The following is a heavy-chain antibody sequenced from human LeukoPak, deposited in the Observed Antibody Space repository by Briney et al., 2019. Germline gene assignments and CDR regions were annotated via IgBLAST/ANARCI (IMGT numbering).Heavy chain of an antibody. J-gene: IGHJ4*02. CDR3: ARYYCPNGVCSGFDH. Sequence: PGGSLRLSCAASGFPFSSYAMSWVRQAPGQGLEWVSSISDTTYYADSVKGRFTISRDNSKNTLYLQMNSLTTEDTAVYFCARYYCPNGVCSGFDHWGQGTLVTVSS. D-gene: IGHD2-8*01. CDR2: ISDTT. V-gene: IGHV3-23*01. CDR1: GFPFSSYA.